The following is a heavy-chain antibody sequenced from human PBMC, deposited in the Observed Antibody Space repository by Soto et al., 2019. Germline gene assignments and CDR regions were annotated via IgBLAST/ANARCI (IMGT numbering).Heavy chain of an antibody. J-gene: IGHJ3*02. CDR1: GFTVSSNY. CDR2: IYSGGST. V-gene: IGHV3-66*01. Sequence: PGGSLRLSCAASGFTVSSNYMSWVRQAPGKGLEWVSVIYSGGSTYYADSVKGRFTISRDNSKNTLYLQMNSLRAEDTAVYYCARDPDYGDYVKFSAFDIWGQGTMVTVSS. CDR3: ARDPDYGDYVKFSAFDI. D-gene: IGHD4-17*01.